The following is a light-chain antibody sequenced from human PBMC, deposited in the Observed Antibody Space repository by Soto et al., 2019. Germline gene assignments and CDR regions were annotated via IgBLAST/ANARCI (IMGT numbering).Light chain of an antibody. V-gene: IGKV3-11*01. CDR3: QQRSNWPPEIT. J-gene: IGKJ5*01. CDR2: DAS. Sequence: EIVLTQSPASLSLSPGERATLSCRASQSVSISLAWYQQKPGQAPRLLIYDASNRATGVPARFSGSRSGTDFTLTVRSLEPEDFALYYCQQRSNWPPEITFGQGTRLELK. CDR1: QSVSIS.